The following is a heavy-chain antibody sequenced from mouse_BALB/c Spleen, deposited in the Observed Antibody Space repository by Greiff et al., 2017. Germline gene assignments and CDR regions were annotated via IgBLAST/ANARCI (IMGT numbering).Heavy chain of an antibody. J-gene: IGHJ1*01. D-gene: IGHD2-1*01. CDR3: AKHIYGNYWYFDV. CDR1: GFSLTDYG. V-gene: IGHV2-6-5*01. Sequence: QVQLQQSGPGLVAPSQSLSITCTVSGFSLTDYGVSWIRQPPGKGLEWLGVIWGGGSTYYNSALKSRLSISKDNSKSQVFLKMNSLQTDDTAMYYCAKHIYGNYWYFDVWGAGTTVTVSS. CDR2: IWGGGST.